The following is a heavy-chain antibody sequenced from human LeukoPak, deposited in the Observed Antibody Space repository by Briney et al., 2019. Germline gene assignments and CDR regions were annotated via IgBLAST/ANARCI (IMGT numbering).Heavy chain of an antibody. D-gene: IGHD2-15*01. V-gene: IGHV1-18*01. J-gene: IGHJ4*02. CDR2: ISAYNGNT. Sequence: GASVKVSCKASGYTFTSYGISWVRQAPGQGLEWMGWISAYNGNTNYAQKLQGRVTMTTDTSTSTAYMELRSLRSDDTAVYYCARDSPDLYCSGGSCYSDYWGQGTLVTVSS. CDR3: ARDSPDLYCSGGSCYSDY. CDR1: GYTFTSYG.